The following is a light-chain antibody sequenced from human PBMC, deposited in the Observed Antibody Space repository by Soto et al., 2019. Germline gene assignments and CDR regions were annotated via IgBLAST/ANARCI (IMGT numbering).Light chain of an antibody. CDR1: QSVRSS. Sequence: EIVLTQSPDTLSLSPGERATLSCRASQSVRSSLAWYQQKPGQAPRLLIYDASNRATGIPVRFSGSGSGTDFTLTISSLEPEDFAVYYRQQRSNWPPEVTFGPGTKVDIK. V-gene: IGKV3-11*01. CDR2: DAS. CDR3: QQRSNWPPEVT. J-gene: IGKJ3*01.